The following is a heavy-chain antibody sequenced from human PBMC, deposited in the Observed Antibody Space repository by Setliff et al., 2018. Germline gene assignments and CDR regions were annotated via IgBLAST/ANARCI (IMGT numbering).Heavy chain of an antibody. CDR1: GYIFTYYA. CDR2: INAGNGNT. V-gene: IGHV1-3*01. CDR3: ARGATVVIYYYMDV. D-gene: IGHD4-17*01. J-gene: IGHJ6*03. Sequence: ASVKVSCKASGYIFTYYAIHWVRQAPGQRLEWMGWINAGNGNTKYSQKFQGRVTITRDTSASTAYMELSSLTSEDTAVYYCARGATVVIYYYMDVWGKGTTVTVSS.